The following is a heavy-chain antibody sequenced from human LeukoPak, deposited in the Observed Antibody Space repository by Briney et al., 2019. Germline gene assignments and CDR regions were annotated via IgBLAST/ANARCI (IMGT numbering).Heavy chain of an antibody. CDR3: ARGDIVVVPAAMFYYYYYMDV. Sequence: SETLSLTCAVSGGSISSYYWSWIRQPPGKGLEWIGYIYYSWSTNYNPSLKSRVTISVDTSKNQFSLKLSSVTAADTAVYYCARGDIVVVPAAMFYYYYYMDVWGKGTTVTISS. CDR1: GGSISSYY. V-gene: IGHV4-59*01. CDR2: IYYSWST. D-gene: IGHD2-2*01. J-gene: IGHJ6*03.